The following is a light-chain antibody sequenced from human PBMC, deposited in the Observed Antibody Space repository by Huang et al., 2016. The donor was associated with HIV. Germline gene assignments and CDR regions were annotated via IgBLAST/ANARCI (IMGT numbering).Light chain of an antibody. J-gene: IGKJ2*01. V-gene: IGKV2D-29*01. CDR2: EVS. Sequence: DIVLTQTPPTLSVTPGQPASISCKSTESLLHSDGKAHLYWYLQKPGQPPQLLIYEVSNRVAAGSDRFTGSGSGTDFTLKISRVEAEDVGVYYCMQTTQLPQTFGQGTKLEIK. CDR3: MQTTQLPQT. CDR1: ESLLHSDGKAH.